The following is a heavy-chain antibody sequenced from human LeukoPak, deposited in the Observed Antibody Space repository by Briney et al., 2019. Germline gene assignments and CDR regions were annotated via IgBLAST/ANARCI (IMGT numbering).Heavy chain of an antibody. D-gene: IGHD6-19*01. Sequence: PSETLSLTCTVSGGSISSSSYYWGWIRQPPGKGLEWIGSIYYSGSTYYNPSLKSRVTISVDTSKNQFSLKLSSVTAADTAVYYCARGGGYIAVAGILEYYFDYWGQGTLVTVSS. CDR1: GGSISSSSYY. V-gene: IGHV4-39*07. CDR3: ARGGGYIAVAGILEYYFDY. J-gene: IGHJ4*02. CDR2: IYYSGST.